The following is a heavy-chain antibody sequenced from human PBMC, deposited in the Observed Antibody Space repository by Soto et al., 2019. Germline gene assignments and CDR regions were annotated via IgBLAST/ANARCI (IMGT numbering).Heavy chain of an antibody. V-gene: IGHV1-18*01. D-gene: IGHD2-2*01. Sequence: QVQLVQSGAEVKKPGASVKVSCKASGYTFTSYGISWVRQAPGQGLEWMGWISAYNGNTNYAQKLQGRVTMTTDTHKRTDDMELRSLRSDDTDVYYCARSDIVVVPAAMKYYYYYYYMDVWGKGTTVTVSS. J-gene: IGHJ6*03. CDR1: GYTFTSYG. CDR3: ARSDIVVVPAAMKYYYYYYYMDV. CDR2: ISAYNGNT.